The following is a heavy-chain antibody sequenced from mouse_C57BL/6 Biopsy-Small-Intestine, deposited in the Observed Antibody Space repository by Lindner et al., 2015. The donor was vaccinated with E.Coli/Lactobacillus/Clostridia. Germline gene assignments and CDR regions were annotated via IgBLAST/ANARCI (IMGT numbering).Heavy chain of an antibody. J-gene: IGHJ3*01. Sequence: SVKVSCKASGYTFSKSAMYWVRQAPGQRLEYMGWINAANGATKYSQKFQGRVTISRDTSASTVYMELNSLTSEDTAVYYCAREAGGASWYFWGWSDPWGQGTLVTVS. V-gene: IGHV1-62-2*01. CDR1: GYTFSKSA. D-gene: IGHD3-3*01. CDR2: INAANGAT. CDR3: AREAGGASWYFWGWSDP.